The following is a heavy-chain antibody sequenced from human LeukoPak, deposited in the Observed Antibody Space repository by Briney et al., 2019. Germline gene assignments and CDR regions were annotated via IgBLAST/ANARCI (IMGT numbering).Heavy chain of an antibody. D-gene: IGHD2-21*02. CDR3: ARGFCGGDCLDY. CDR1: GFTFSSYG. CDR2: IWYDGSNK. Sequence: GGSLRLSCAASGFTFSSYGMHWVRQAPGKGLEWVAVIWYDGSNKYYADSVKGRFTISRDNSKNTLYLQMNSLRAEDTAVYYCARGFCGGDCLDYWGQGTLVTVFS. V-gene: IGHV3-33*01. J-gene: IGHJ4*02.